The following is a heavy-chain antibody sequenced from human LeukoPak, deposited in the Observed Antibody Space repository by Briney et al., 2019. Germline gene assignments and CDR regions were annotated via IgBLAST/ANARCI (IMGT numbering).Heavy chain of an antibody. D-gene: IGHD2-2*01. CDR2: ISSSSSYI. V-gene: IGHV3-21*01. J-gene: IGHJ5*02. CDR1: GFTFSSYS. CDR3: ARGLIVPAALNWFDP. Sequence: GGSLRVSCAASGFTFSSYSMNWVRQAPGKGLEWVSSISSSSSYIYYAESVNDRFTISRDNANNSLYLQMNSLRAEDTAVYYCARGLIVPAALNWFDPWGQRTLVTVSS.